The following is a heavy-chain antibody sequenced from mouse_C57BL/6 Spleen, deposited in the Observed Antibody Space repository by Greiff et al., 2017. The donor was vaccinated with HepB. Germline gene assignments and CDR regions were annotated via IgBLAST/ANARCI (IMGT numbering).Heavy chain of an antibody. D-gene: IGHD1-1*01. Sequence: EVQLQQSGPELVKPGASVKMPCKASGYTFTDYNMHWVKQSPGKSLEWIGYINPNNGGTSYNQKFKGKATLTVNKSSSTAYMELRSLTSEDAAVYYCARRYYGSSYDAMDDWGQGTSVTVSS. CDR3: ARRYYGSSYDAMDD. V-gene: IGHV1-22*01. CDR1: GYTFTDYN. J-gene: IGHJ4*01. CDR2: INPNNGGT.